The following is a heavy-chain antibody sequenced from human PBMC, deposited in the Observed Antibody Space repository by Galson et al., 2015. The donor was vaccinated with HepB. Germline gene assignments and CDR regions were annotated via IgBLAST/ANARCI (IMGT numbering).Heavy chain of an antibody. CDR3: VCSSRADNDYVSHYAMDV. CDR2: IYPGDSDT. Sequence: QSGAEVKKPGESLKISCKGSGYSFTSYWIGWVRQRPGKGLEWMGIIYPGDSDTRYSPSFQGQVTISADKSISTASLQWSSLKASDTAMYYCVCSSRADNDYVSHYAMDVWGQGTPVPVSS. J-gene: IGHJ6*02. V-gene: IGHV5-51*01. CDR1: GYSFTSYW. D-gene: IGHD3-16*01.